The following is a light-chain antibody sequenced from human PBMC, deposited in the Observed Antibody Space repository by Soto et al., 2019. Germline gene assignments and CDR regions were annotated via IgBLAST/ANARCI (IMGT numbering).Light chain of an antibody. Sequence: DIQMTQSPSSLSASVGHRVTITCRASQSISSYLNWYQQKPGKAPKVLIYAASSLQSGVPSRFSGIGSGTDFTLSISSLQPEDFATYYCQQSYSGPLTFGGGTRWIS. CDR3: QQSYSGPLT. V-gene: IGKV1-39*01. CDR1: QSISSY. J-gene: IGKJ4*01. CDR2: AAS.